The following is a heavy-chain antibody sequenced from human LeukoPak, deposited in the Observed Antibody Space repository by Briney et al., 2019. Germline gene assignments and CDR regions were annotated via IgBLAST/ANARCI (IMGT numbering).Heavy chain of an antibody. CDR1: GGSFSGYY. CDR2: INHSGST. D-gene: IGHD2-21*02. Sequence: PSETLSLTCAVYGGSFSGYYWSWIRQPPGKGLEWIGEINHSGSTNYNPSLKSRVTISVDTSKNQFSLKLSSVTAADTAVYYCARGILVTPDYWGQGTLVTVSS. J-gene: IGHJ4*02. CDR3: ARGILVTPDY. V-gene: IGHV4-34*01.